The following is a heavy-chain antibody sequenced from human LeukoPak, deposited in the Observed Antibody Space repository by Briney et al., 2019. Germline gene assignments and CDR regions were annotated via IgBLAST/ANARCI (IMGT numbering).Heavy chain of an antibody. CDR1: GFTFSSYG. V-gene: IGHV3-30*02. CDR3: VQGWRDN. Sequence: GGSLRLSCAASGFTFSSYGMPWVRQTPGKGLEWVAFIRYDGSNKSYADSVKGRFTISRDNSKNTLYLQMNSLRAEDTAVYYCVQGWRDNWGQGTLVTVSS. J-gene: IGHJ4*02. CDR2: IRYDGSNK. D-gene: IGHD2-15*01.